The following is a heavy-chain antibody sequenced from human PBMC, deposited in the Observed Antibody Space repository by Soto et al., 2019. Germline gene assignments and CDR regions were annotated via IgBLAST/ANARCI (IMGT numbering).Heavy chain of an antibody. Sequence: SVKVSCKASGYTFTSYYMHWVRQAPGQGLEWMGIINPSGGSTTYAQKFQDRVIMTRDTSTSTVYMELSSLRSEDTAVYYCARTGSGSTYSYYYGMDVWGQGTTVTVSS. CDR3: ARTGSGSTYSYYYGMDV. D-gene: IGHD2-15*01. V-gene: IGHV1-46*01. J-gene: IGHJ6*02. CDR2: INPSGGST. CDR1: GYTFTSYY.